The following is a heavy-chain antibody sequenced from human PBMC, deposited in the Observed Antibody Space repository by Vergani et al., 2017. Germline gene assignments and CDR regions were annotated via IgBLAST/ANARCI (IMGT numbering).Heavy chain of an antibody. V-gene: IGHV3-33*01. D-gene: IGHD1-14*01. Sequence: QVQLVESGGGVVQPGRSLRLSCAASGFTFNQYGMHWVRQAPGKELEWVAVTWYDGNNKQYADSVKGRFTTSRDNSKSTMYLQMNSLRDEDTGVYYCARDLRLLYNRFDPWGQGTLVTVSS. CDR2: TWYDGNNK. CDR1: GFTFNQYG. CDR3: ARDLRLLYNRFDP. J-gene: IGHJ5*02.